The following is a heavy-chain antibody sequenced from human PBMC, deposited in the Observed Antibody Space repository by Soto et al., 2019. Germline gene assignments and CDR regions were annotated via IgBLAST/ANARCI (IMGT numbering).Heavy chain of an antibody. CDR2: INAGNGNT. D-gene: IGHD3-22*01. CDR3: AKDYYDSSGYYPPALLFDY. CDR1: GYTFTSYA. V-gene: IGHV1-3*01. Sequence: GASVKVSCKASGYTFTSYAMHWVRQAPGQRLEWMGWINAGNGNTKYSQKFQGRATITRDTSASTAYMELSSLRSEDTAVYYCAKDYYDSSGYYPPALLFDYWGQGTLVTVSS. J-gene: IGHJ4*02.